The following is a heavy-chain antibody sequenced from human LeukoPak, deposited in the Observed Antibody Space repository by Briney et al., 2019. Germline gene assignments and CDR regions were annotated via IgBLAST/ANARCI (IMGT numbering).Heavy chain of an antibody. CDR1: GGSISSYY. J-gene: IGHJ4*02. Sequence: SETLSLTRTVSGGSISSYYCSWIRQPPGKGLEWIGYIYYSGSTNYNPSLKSRVPISVDTSKNQVSLKLSSVTAADTVVYYCARLTTGTVDYWGQGTLVTVSS. D-gene: IGHD1-1*01. V-gene: IGHV4-59*08. CDR2: IYYSGST. CDR3: ARLTTGTVDY.